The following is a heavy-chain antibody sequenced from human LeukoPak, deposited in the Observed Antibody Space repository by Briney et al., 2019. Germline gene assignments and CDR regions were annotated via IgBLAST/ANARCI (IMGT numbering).Heavy chain of an antibody. Sequence: GASVKVSCKASGYTFTAYYMHWVRQAPGQGLEWMGMINPSGVSTSYAQRFQGRVTVTRDTSTSTVYMELSSLRSEDTAVYYCATGAGTYSPDYWGQGTLVTVSS. V-gene: IGHV1-46*01. CDR1: GYTFTAYY. D-gene: IGHD1-26*01. CDR3: ATGAGTYSPDY. J-gene: IGHJ4*02. CDR2: INPSGVST.